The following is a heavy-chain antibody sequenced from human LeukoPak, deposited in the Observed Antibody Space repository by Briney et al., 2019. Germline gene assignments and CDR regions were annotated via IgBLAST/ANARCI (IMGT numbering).Heavy chain of an antibody. V-gene: IGHV3-21*01. D-gene: IGHD2-15*01. CDR3: ARDPPGYCSGGSCYSRKYYFDY. J-gene: IGHJ4*02. CDR2: ISSSSSYI. Sequence: PGGSLRLSCAASGFTFSSYSMNWVRQAPGKGLEWVSSISSSSSYIYYADSVKGRFAISRDNAKNSLYLQMNSLRAEDTAVYYCARDPPGYCSGGSCYSRKYYFDYWGQGTLVTVSS. CDR1: GFTFSSYS.